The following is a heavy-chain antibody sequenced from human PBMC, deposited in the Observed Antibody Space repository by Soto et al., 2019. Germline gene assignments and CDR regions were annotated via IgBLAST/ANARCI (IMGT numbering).Heavy chain of an antibody. CDR2: MSYSRST. V-gene: IGHV4-39*01. CDR3: ASHLRPSNCGGGYFDS. D-gene: IGHD3-16*01. CDR1: GGSISSNNYY. Sequence: QLQLQESGPGLVKPSETLSLTCFVSGGSISSNNYYWGWSSQPPGKGLEWIGGMSYSRSTYYNPALQGRCPIPLDTPNNQFSLTLTSVTAAHTAVYYCASHLRPSNCGGGYFDSWGQGPLVIVSP. J-gene: IGHJ4*02.